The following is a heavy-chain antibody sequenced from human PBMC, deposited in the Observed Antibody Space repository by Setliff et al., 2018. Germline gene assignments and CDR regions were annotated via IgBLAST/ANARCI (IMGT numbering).Heavy chain of an antibody. V-gene: IGHV5-51*01. CDR1: VYRFSRYW. Sequence: GESLVNSCTGSVYRFSRYWIGWVRPMPGKGLEGMGIIFPGDSDTRYSPSFQGQVTISADKSISTAYLQWSSLKASDTAMYYCARQGGFCDSNGCWDGYFDSWGQGTLVTVSS. J-gene: IGHJ4*02. CDR2: IFPGDSDT. CDR3: ARQGGFCDSNGCWDGYFDS. D-gene: IGHD4-4*01.